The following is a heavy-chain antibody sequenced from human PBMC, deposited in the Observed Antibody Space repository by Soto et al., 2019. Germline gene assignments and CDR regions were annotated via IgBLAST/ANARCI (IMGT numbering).Heavy chain of an antibody. D-gene: IGHD2-2*01. J-gene: IGHJ4*02. CDR1: GFTFSGSA. Sequence: GGSLRLSCAASGFTFSGSAMHWVRQASGKGLEWVGRIRSKANSYATAYAASVKGRFTISRDDSKNTAYLQMNSLKTEDTAVYYCTRHDVYCSSTSCPLFDYWGQGTLVTVSS. V-gene: IGHV3-73*01. CDR2: IRSKANSYAT. CDR3: TRHDVYCSSTSCPLFDY.